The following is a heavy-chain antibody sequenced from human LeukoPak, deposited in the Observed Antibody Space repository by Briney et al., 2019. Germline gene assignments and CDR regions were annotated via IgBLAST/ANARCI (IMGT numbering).Heavy chain of an antibody. CDR1: GFTFSSYA. CDR2: ISGSGGST. D-gene: IGHD2-15*01. Sequence: PGGSLRLSCAASGFTFSSYAMSWVRQAPGKGLEWVSAISGSGGSTYYADSVKGRFTISRDNSKNTLYLQMNSLRAEDTAVYYCAKDGCGGSCYREAAFDYWGQGTLVTVSS. V-gene: IGHV3-23*01. CDR3: AKDGCGGSCYREAAFDY. J-gene: IGHJ4*02.